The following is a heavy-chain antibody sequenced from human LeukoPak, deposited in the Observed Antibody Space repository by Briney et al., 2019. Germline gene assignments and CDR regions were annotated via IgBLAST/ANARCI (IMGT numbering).Heavy chain of an antibody. CDR1: GYTFTSYY. CDR2: INPSGGST. D-gene: IGHD6-19*01. V-gene: IGHV1-46*01. CDR3: ARESSYSSGWWPDFDY. Sequence: ASVKVSCKASGYTFTSYYMHWVRQAPGQGLEWMGIINPSGGSTSYAQKFQGRVTMTRDTSISTAYMELSRLRSDDTAVYYCARESSYSSGWWPDFDYWGQGTLVTVSS. J-gene: IGHJ4*02.